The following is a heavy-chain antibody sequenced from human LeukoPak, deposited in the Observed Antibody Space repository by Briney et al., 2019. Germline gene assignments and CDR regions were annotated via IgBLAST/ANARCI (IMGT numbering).Heavy chain of an antibody. D-gene: IGHD2-2*01. V-gene: IGHV1-2*02. J-gene: IGHJ4*02. CDR2: MRPTSGDS. CDR3: STEDKYCTTTTCADY. CDR1: GYSFTTYY. Sequence: ASVKVSCKASGYSFTTYYVHWVRQAPGQGLEWMGYMRPTSGDSNFAQKFQDRVTMTRDTSITTAYLELSRLTSDDTAVYYCSTEDKYCTTTTCADYWGQGTLVTVSS.